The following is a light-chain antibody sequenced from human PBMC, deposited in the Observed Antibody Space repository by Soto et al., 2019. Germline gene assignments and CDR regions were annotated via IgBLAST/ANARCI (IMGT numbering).Light chain of an antibody. CDR1: QSFNSIY. CDR3: QQYGSSPFT. J-gene: IGKJ3*01. CDR2: GAS. V-gene: IGKV3-20*01. Sequence: EIVLTQSPGTLSLSPGERATLSCRASQSFNSIYLAWYQQKPGQAPRLLIYGASSRATGIPDRFSGSGSGTDFTLTISRLEPEDFAVYYCQQYGSSPFTFGPGTKVD.